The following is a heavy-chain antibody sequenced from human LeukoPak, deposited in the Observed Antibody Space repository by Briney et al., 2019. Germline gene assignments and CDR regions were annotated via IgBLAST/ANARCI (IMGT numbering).Heavy chain of an antibody. Sequence: SETLSLTCTVSGGSVSSGYYWSWIRQPPGKGLEWIGEINHSGSTNYNPSLKSRVTISVDTSKNQFSLKLSSVTAADTAVYYCARGPPYSYGSSTLLSGYYFDYWGQGTLVTVSS. J-gene: IGHJ4*02. CDR3: ARGPPYSYGSSTLLSGYYFDY. CDR2: INHSGST. D-gene: IGHD5-18*01. V-gene: IGHV4-34*01. CDR1: GGSVSSGYY.